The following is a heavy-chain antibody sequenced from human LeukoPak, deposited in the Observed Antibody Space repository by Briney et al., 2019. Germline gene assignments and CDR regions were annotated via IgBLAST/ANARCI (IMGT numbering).Heavy chain of an antibody. V-gene: IGHV3-7*01. CDR1: GFTFNSYW. CDR2: IKQDGSEK. CDR3: ARAGVGATLSPIDY. D-gene: IGHD1-26*01. Sequence: GGSLRLSCAASGFTFNSYWMSWVRQAPGKGLEWVANIKQDGSEKYYVDSVKGRFTISRDNAKNSLYLQMNSLRAEDAAVYYCARAGVGATLSPIDYWGQGTLVTVSS. J-gene: IGHJ4*02.